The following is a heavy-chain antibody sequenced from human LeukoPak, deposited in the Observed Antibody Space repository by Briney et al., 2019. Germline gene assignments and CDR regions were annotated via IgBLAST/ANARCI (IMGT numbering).Heavy chain of an antibody. CDR2: IYYSGST. CDR1: GGSIGSYY. V-gene: IGHV4-59*08. CDR3: ARRGSYDFTHFDY. J-gene: IGHJ4*02. Sequence: SETLSLTCTVSGGSIGSYYWSWIRQPPGKGLEWIGYIYYSGSTNYNPSLKSRVTISVDTSKNQFSLKLSSVTAADTAVYYCARRGSYDFTHFDYWGQGTLVTVSS. D-gene: IGHD1-26*01.